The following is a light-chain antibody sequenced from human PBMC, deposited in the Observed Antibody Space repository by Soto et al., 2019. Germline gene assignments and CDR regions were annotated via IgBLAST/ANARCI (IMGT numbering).Light chain of an antibody. V-gene: IGLV1-47*01. CDR3: AAWDDSLSGYV. CDR2: RNN. CDR1: SSNIGDNY. Sequence: QSALTQPPSASGTPGQKVTISCSGSSSNIGDNYVYWHQQLPGTAPKLLIYRNNQRPSGVPDRFSGSKSGTSASLAISGLRSEDEADYYCAAWDDSLSGYVFGPGTKVTV. J-gene: IGLJ1*01.